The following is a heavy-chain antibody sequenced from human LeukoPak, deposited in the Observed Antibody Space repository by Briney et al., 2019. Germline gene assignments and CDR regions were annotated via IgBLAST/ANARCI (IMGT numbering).Heavy chain of an antibody. Sequence: SETLSLTCTVSGGSISSYYWSWIRQPPGTGLEWIGYIYYSGSTNYNPSLKSRVTISVDTSKNQFSLKLSSVTAADTAVYYCARDGFWGHAFDIWGQGTMVTVSS. CDR1: GGSISSYY. CDR2: IYYSGST. CDR3: ARDGFWGHAFDI. V-gene: IGHV4-59*01. J-gene: IGHJ3*02. D-gene: IGHD7-27*01.